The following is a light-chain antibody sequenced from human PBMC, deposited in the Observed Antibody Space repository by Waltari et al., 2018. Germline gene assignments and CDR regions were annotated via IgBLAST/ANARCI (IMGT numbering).Light chain of an antibody. CDR1: QSISTR. CDR3: QQYDSFSYT. V-gene: IGKV1-5*03. CDR2: KAS. Sequence: DIQMTQSPSTLSASVGDRVTITCRASQSISTRLAWYQQKLGKAPKLLIYKASSLESGVPSRFGGSGSGTEFTLTISSLQPEDFATYYCQQYDSFSYTFGQGTKLEIK. J-gene: IGKJ2*01.